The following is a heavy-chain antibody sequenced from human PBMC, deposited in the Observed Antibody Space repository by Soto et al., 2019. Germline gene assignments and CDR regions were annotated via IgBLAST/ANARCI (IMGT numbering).Heavy chain of an antibody. Sequence: SCKASGYTFTGYYMHWVRQAPGKGLEWVATVTSDGSNKYHADSVEGRFTISRDDSKNTLYLQLNSLRAEDTAVYYCERITLKTSVDTFDFWGQGTMVTVSS. CDR3: ERITLKTSVDTFDF. D-gene: IGHD3-22*01. CDR2: VTSDGSNK. J-gene: IGHJ3*01. V-gene: IGHV3-30-3*01. CDR1: GYTFTGYY.